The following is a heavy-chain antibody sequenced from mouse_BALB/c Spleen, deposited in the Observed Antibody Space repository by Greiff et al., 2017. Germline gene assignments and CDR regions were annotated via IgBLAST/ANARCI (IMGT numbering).Heavy chain of an antibody. CDR1: GFTFSDYY. Sequence: EGKLVESGGGLVKPGGSLKLSCAASGFTFSDYYMYWVRQTPEKRLEWVATISDGGSYTYYPDSVKGRFTISRDNAKNNLYLQMSSLKSEDTAMYYCARDLTTATVPLAYWGQGTLVTVSA. D-gene: IGHD1-2*01. CDR3: ARDLTTATVPLAY. CDR2: ISDGGSYT. J-gene: IGHJ3*01. V-gene: IGHV5-4*02.